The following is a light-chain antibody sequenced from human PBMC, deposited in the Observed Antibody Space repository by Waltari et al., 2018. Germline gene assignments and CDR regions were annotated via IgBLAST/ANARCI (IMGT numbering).Light chain of an antibody. V-gene: IGLV2-8*01. CDR1: SSDIGGYNR. J-gene: IGLJ6*01. CDR3: TSYAGNNTDV. CDR2: EVS. Sequence: QAALTQPPSMSGSPGQSVTISCTGTSSDIGGYNRVSWFLQHPGKAPKLMIYEVSQRPSGVSERFSGSKSGNTASLTISGLQAEDEADYYCTSYAGNNTDVFGGGTKLTVL.